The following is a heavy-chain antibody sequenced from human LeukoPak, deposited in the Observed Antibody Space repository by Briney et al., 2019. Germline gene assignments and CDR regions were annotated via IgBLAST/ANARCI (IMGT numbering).Heavy chain of an antibody. Sequence: PSETLSLTCTVSGGSISSSSYYWGWIRQPPGKGLDWIGSFYYSGNTNYNPSLRSRVTISVDTSKNQFSLKLSSVTAADTAVYYCARSYSSSRDDVFDIWGQGTMVTVSS. CDR2: FYYSGNT. J-gene: IGHJ3*02. CDR1: GGSISSSSYY. CDR3: ARSYSSSRDDVFDI. D-gene: IGHD6-6*01. V-gene: IGHV4-39*01.